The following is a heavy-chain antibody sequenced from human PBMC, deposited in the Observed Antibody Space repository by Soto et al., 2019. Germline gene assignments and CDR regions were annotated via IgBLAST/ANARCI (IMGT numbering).Heavy chain of an antibody. CDR3: ARHPGSGLDY. CDR1: GGSFSGYY. CDR2: INHSGST. D-gene: IGHD6-19*01. Sequence: PSETLSLTCAVYGGSFSGYYWSWIRQLPGKGLEWIGEINHSGSTNYNPSLKSRVTISADTSKNQFSLKLSSVTAADTAVYYCARHPGSGLDYWGQGTLVTVSS. V-gene: IGHV4-34*01. J-gene: IGHJ4*02.